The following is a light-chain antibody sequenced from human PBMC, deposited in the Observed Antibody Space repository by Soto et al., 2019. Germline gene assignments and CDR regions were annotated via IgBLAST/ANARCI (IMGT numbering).Light chain of an antibody. CDR3: QHSYSTLWT. CDR2: AAS. Sequence: DIQMTQSPSSLSASVGDRVTITCRASQSISSYLNWYQQKPGKAPKLLIYAASSLQSGVPSRFSGSGSGTDFTLTISSLQPDYFATYYCQHSYSTLWTFAPGTKVDI. CDR1: QSISSY. J-gene: IGKJ1*01. V-gene: IGKV1-39*01.